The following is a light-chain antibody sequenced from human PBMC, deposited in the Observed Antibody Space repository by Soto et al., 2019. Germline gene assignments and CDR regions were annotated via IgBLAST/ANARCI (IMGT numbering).Light chain of an antibody. J-gene: IGKJ2*01. V-gene: IGKV3-15*01. CDR1: QSVSTN. Sequence: EIVLTQSPGTLSVSPGERANLSCRASQSVSTNLAWFQQKPGQAPRLLIYGASTRATGMPARFSGSGSWTEFTLTINSLQSEDLAVYYCQQSNNWPYTFGQGTKVEV. CDR2: GAS. CDR3: QQSNNWPYT.